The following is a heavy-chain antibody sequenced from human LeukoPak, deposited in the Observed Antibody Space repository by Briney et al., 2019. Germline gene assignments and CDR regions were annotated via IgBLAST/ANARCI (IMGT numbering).Heavy chain of an antibody. D-gene: IGHD2-21*01. CDR1: GFTFSSYW. CDR3: ASGRYCGGDCYEDFDY. V-gene: IGHV3-74*01. J-gene: IGHJ4*02. CDR2: INTDGSST. Sequence: GGSLRLSCAASGFTFSSYWMHWVRQAPGKGLVWFSRINTDGSSTSYADSVKGRFTISRDNAKNTLYLQMNSLRAEDTAVYYCASGRYCGGDCYEDFDYWGQGTLVTVSS.